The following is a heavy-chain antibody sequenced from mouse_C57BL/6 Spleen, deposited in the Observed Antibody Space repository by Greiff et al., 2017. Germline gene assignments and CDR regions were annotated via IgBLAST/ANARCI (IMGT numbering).Heavy chain of an antibody. D-gene: IGHD4-1*01. CDR1: GYTFTDYY. J-gene: IGHJ3*01. CDR2: INPYNGGT. CDR3: ARAPETVLFAY. Sequence: EVQLQQSGPVLVKPGASVKMSCKASGYTFTDYYMNWVKQSHGKSLEWIGDINPYNGGTIYNQKFKGKATLTVDKSSSTAYMELNSLTSEDSAVYSCARAPETVLFAYWGQGTLVTVSA. V-gene: IGHV1-19*01.